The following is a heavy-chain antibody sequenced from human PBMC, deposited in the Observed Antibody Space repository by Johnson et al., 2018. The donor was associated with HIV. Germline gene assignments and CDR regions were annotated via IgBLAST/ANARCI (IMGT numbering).Heavy chain of an antibody. CDR2: ISYDGSNK. Sequence: QVQLVESGGGVVQPGGSLRLSCAASGFTFSSYAMHWVRQAPGKGLEWVAVISYDGSNKYYADSVKGRFTISRDNSKNTLYLQMNSLRAEDTAVYYCAREPRGPSSGSRIPDAFDIWGQGTMVTVSS. CDR1: GFTFSSYA. V-gene: IGHV3-30-3*01. CDR3: AREPRGPSSGSRIPDAFDI. J-gene: IGHJ3*02. D-gene: IGHD3-10*01.